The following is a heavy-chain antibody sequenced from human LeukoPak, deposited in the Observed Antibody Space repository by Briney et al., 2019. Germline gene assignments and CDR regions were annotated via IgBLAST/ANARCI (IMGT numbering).Heavy chain of an antibody. CDR3: TREMTPAADQYNWFDP. Sequence: GGSLRLSCTASGFTLGDYAMRWVRQAPGKGREWDGFIRSKGYGGTTEYAASVKGRFTISRDDSKSTASLQMNSLKTEATAVYYCTREMTPAADQYNWFDPWGQGTLVTVSS. CDR1: GFTLGDYA. D-gene: IGHD2-2*01. CDR2: IRSKGYGGTT. J-gene: IGHJ5*02. V-gene: IGHV3-49*04.